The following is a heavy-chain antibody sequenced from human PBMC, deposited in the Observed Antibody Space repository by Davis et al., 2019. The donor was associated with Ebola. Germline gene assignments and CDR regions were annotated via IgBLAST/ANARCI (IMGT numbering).Heavy chain of an antibody. CDR3: ALLRFFGPFDL. D-gene: IGHD3-3*01. J-gene: IGHJ2*01. Sequence: GGSLRLSCAASGLTLSDYYMTWIRQAPGKGLEWVSYISSRGSTVYYADSVKGRFTVSRDNAKNSVYLLLNSLRVEDTSVYYCALLRFFGPFDLWGRGTLVTVSS. CDR1: GLTLSDYY. V-gene: IGHV3-11*04. CDR2: ISSRGSTV.